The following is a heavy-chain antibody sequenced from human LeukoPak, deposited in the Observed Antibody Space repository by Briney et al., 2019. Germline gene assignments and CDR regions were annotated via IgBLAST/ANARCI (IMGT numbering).Heavy chain of an antibody. CDR3: AKDLAVTMVRGVIGYWDY. D-gene: IGHD3-10*01. J-gene: IGHJ4*02. CDR1: GFTFSSYA. Sequence: GGSLRLSCAASGFTFSSYAMHWVRQAPGKGLEWVAVISYDGSNKYYADSVKGRFTISRDNSKNTLYLQMNSLRAEDTAVYYCAKDLAVTMVRGVIGYWDYWGQGTLVTVSS. CDR2: ISYDGSNK. V-gene: IGHV3-30-3*01.